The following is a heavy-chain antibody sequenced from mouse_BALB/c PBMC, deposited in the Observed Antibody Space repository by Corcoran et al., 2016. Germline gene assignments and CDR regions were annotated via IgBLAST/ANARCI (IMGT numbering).Heavy chain of an antibody. Sequence: QIQLVQSGPEVMKPGETVQISCKTSGYNFTTYGMNWVKQAPGKGLKWMGWINTYTGEPTYADDFKGRFAFSLETSASTAYLQVNNLKNEDMATYVCARRGGYYVFDYWGQGTTLTVSS. CDR1: GYNFTTYG. J-gene: IGHJ2*01. CDR2: INTYTGEP. V-gene: IGHV9-1*02. CDR3: ARRGGYYVFDY. D-gene: IGHD2-3*01.